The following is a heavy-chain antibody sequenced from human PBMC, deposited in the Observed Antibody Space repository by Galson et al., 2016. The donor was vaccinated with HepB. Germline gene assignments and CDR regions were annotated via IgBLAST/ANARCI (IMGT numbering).Heavy chain of an antibody. CDR2: MNPTSGHS. Sequence: SVKVSCKASGYTFTSFDINWVRQATGGGLEWMGWMNPTSGHSLSPQKFQGRVIMTSDNSISTAYMELSSLTSEDSALYYCARRKVLVPGSSQFDSWGQGTLVTVSS. CDR1: GYTFTSFD. V-gene: IGHV1-8*01. CDR3: ARRKVLVPGSSQFDS. D-gene: IGHD3-10*01. J-gene: IGHJ5*01.